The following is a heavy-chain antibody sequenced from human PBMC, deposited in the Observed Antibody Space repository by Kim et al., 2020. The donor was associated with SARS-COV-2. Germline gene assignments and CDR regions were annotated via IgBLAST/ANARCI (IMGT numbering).Heavy chain of an antibody. CDR2: IYYSGST. CDR3: ARQVGDYGLRNYFDY. CDR1: GGSISSSSYY. V-gene: IGHV4-39*01. J-gene: IGHJ4*02. Sequence: SETLSLTCTVSGGSISSSSYYWGWIRQPPGKGLEWIGSIYYSGSTYYNPSLKSRVTISVDTSKNQFSLKLSSVTAADTAVYYCARQVGDYGLRNYFDYWGQGTLVTVSS. D-gene: IGHD4-17*01.